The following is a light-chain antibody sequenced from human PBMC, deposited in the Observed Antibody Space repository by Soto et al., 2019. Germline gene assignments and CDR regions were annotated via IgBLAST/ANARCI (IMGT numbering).Light chain of an antibody. Sequence: AIRMTQSPSSFSASTGDRVTITCRASQDIANYVAWYQQKPGEAPNLLIYAASTLQSGVPSRFSGSGSGTDFTLTVSCLQSGDLATYYCQQYYGYPHTFGQGTKLEIK. J-gene: IGKJ2*01. CDR1: QDIANY. CDR3: QQYYGYPHT. CDR2: AAS. V-gene: IGKV1-8*01.